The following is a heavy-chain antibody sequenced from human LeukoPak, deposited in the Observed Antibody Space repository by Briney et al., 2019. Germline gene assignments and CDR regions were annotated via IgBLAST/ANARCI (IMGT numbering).Heavy chain of an antibody. CDR3: ARAKGGAVAGPGIIDY. D-gene: IGHD6-19*01. CDR2: MNPKSGGT. V-gene: IGHV1-2*02. CDR1: GYTFTSYD. Sequence: ASVKVSCKASGYTFTSYDINWVRQATGQGLERMGWMNPKSGGTNYAQKFQGRVTMTRDTSISTAYMELSRLRSDDTAVYYCARAKGGAVAGPGIIDYWGQGTLVTVSS. J-gene: IGHJ4*02.